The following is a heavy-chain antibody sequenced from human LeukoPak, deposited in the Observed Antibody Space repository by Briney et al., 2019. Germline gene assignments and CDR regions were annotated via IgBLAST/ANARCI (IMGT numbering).Heavy chain of an antibody. V-gene: IGHV2-5*02. J-gene: IGHJ4*02. Sequence: SGPTLVKPTQTLTLTCTFSGFSFSTSGVGVGWIRQPPGKALEWLSVIYLDEDKRYRPSLKSSLTITKDTSKNQVVLTMTNMDPVDTATYYCARSPYYDILTGSRGTFDYWGRGILVTVSS. CDR1: GFSFSTSGVG. D-gene: IGHD3-9*01. CDR3: ARSPYYDILTGSRGTFDY. CDR2: IYLDEDK.